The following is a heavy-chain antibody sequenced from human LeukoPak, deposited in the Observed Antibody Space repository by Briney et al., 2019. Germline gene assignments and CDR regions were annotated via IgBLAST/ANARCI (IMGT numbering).Heavy chain of an antibody. D-gene: IGHD3-22*01. J-gene: IGHJ4*02. CDR1: GFTFSTYA. V-gene: IGHV3-30*04. CDR2: ISYDAARK. CDR3: ARDRVRDYYYDSSASSHFTIAF. Sequence: GGSLRLSCAASGFTFSTYAMHWVRQAPGKGLEWVAGISYDAARKYYADSVKGRTTISRDNSKNTLYLQMSSLSAEDTAIFYCARDRVRDYYYDSSASSHFTIAFWGQGTLVTVSS.